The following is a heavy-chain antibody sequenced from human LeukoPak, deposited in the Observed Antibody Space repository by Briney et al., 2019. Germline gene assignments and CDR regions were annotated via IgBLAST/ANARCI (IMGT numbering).Heavy chain of an antibody. Sequence: SETLSLTCTVSGGSISSYYWSWIRQPPGKGLEWIGYIYYSGSTNYNPSLKSRVTISVDTSKNQFSLKVSSVTAADTAVYYCVREGSTSQVAYFDYWGQGTLVTVSS. CDR3: VREGSTSQVAYFDY. V-gene: IGHV4-59*12. CDR1: GGSISSYY. D-gene: IGHD2-2*01. J-gene: IGHJ4*02. CDR2: IYYSGST.